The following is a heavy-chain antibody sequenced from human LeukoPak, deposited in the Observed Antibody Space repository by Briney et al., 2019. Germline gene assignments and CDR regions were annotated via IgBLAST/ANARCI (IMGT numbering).Heavy chain of an antibody. V-gene: IGHV4-61*05. CDR2: IYYSGNT. CDR1: GGSISSSDYY. D-gene: IGHD3-3*02. J-gene: IGHJ3*02. Sequence: SETLSLTCTVSGGSISSSDYYWGWIRQPPGKGLEWIAFIYYSGNTNYNPSLKSRVTISLDTSKNQFSLTLTSVTAADTAVYYCARHFDAFDIWGQGTMVTVSS. CDR3: ARHFDAFDI.